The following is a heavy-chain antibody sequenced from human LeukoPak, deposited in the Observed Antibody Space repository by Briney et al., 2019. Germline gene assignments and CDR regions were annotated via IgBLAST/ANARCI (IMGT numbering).Heavy chain of an antibody. CDR1: GGSISSYY. CDR3: ARATYSSGWGTSDY. J-gene: IGHJ4*02. Sequence: SETLSLTCTVSGGSISSYYWSWIRQPPGKGLEWIGYIYYSGSTNYNPSLLSRVTISVDTSKNQFSLKLSSVTAADTAVYYCARATYSSGWGTSDYWGQGTLVTVSS. V-gene: IGHV4-59*01. CDR2: IYYSGST. D-gene: IGHD6-19*01.